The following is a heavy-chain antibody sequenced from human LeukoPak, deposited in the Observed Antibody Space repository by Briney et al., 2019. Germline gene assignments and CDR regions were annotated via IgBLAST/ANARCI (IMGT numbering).Heavy chain of an antibody. CDR2: IYADGYT. V-gene: IGHV3-53*04. Sequence: PGGSLRLSCAASGFTFSSYAMSWVRQAPGKGLEWVSAIYADGYTRDAASVKGRFSISRHNSKNTVYLQMDNLRPEDTAVYYCARDRRGGKDFDVWGPGTMVTVSS. CDR1: GFTFSSYA. J-gene: IGHJ3*01. CDR3: ARDRRGGKDFDV.